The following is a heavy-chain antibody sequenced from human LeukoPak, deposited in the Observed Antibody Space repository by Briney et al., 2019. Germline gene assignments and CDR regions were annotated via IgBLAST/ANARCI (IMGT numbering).Heavy chain of an antibody. CDR3: ATADDYGGTIDY. CDR1: GYTSTSYG. J-gene: IGHJ4*02. CDR2: ISVYNGNT. D-gene: IGHD4-23*01. V-gene: IGHV1-18*01. Sequence: ASEKVSCKASGYTSTSYGFSWVRQAPGQGLEWMGWISVYNGNTNYAQKLHGRLTMTTDTSTSTAYMELRSLRSDDTAVYYCATADDYGGTIDYWGQGTLVTVSS.